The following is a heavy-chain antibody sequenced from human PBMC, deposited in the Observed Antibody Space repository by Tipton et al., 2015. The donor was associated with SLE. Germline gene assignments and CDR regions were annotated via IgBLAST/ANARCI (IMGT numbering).Heavy chain of an antibody. CDR3: TRGPVGSGYYSSSDAFDF. J-gene: IGHJ3*01. CDR1: GDSFSSGSSS. V-gene: IGHV4-61*10. D-gene: IGHD3-22*01. Sequence: TLSLTCTVSGDSFSSGSSSWNWVRQPAGKGLEWIGQMYHSGSTNYNPSLKSRVTILVDTSKNQFSLKLSSVTAADTAVYFCTRGPVGSGYYSSSDAFDFWGQGTMVTVSS. CDR2: MYHSGST.